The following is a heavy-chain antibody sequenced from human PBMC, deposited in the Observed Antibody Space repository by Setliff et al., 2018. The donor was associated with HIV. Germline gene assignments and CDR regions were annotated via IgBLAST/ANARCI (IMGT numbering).Heavy chain of an antibody. CDR2: IKQDGSEK. CDR1: GFTFSSYW. D-gene: IGHD4-17*01. J-gene: IGHJ4*02. CDR3: ARDTTVVTPYADY. V-gene: IGHV3-7*01. Sequence: GGSLRLSCAASGFTFSSYWMSWVRQAPGKGLEWVANIKQDGSEKYYVDSVKGRFTISRDNAKNSLYLQMNSLRAEDTAVYYCARDTTVVTPYADYWGQGTLVTVSS.